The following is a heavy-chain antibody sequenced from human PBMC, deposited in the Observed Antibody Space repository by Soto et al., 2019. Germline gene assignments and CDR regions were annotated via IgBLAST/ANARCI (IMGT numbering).Heavy chain of an antibody. CDR3: RALYDYVWASWFDP. CDR2: IRSKANSYAT. D-gene: IGHD3-16*01. CDR1: GFTFSGSA. J-gene: IGHJ5*02. Sequence: GGSLRLSCAASGFTFSGSAMHWVRQASGKGLEWVGRIRSKANSYATAYAASVKGRFTISRDDSKNTAYLQMNSLKTEDTAVYYCRALYDYVWASWFDPWGQGTLVTVSS. V-gene: IGHV3-73*01.